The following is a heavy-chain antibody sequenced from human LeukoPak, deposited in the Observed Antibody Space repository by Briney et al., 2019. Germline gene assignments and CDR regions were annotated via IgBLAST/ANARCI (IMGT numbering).Heavy chain of an antibody. CDR3: ARDSGGAGNNWFDP. CDR2: MSNSKST. D-gene: IGHD4-23*01. J-gene: IGHJ5*02. Sequence: SETLSLTCTASGVSISTYYWSWIRQPPGKGLEWIGYMSNSKSTKYNPSLKSRVTISVDTSKKQFSLKLSSVTAADTAVYYCARDSGGAGNNWFDPWGQGTLVTVSS. V-gene: IGHV4-59*01. CDR1: GVSISTYY.